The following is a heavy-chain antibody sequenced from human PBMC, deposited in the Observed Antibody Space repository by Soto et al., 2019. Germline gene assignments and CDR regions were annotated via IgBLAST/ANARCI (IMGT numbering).Heavy chain of an antibody. Sequence: PGGSLRLSCAASGFTFSSYSMGWFRQAPGKGLEWVSAISGSGGSTYYADSVKGRFTISRDNSKNTLYLQMNSLRAEDTAVYYCAKALYETLVITTCSDYWGQGTLVTVSS. CDR3: AKALYETLVITTCSDY. D-gene: IGHD3-22*01. V-gene: IGHV3-23*01. CDR1: GFTFSSYS. CDR2: ISGSGGST. J-gene: IGHJ4*02.